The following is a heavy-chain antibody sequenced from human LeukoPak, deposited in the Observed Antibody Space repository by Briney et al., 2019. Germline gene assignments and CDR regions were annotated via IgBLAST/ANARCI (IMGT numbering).Heavy chain of an antibody. CDR2: IYYSGST. CDR3: ARDLRRLGPNDWYFDL. Sequence: PSETLSLTCTVSGGSISSYYWSWIRQPPGKGLEWIGYIYYSGSTNYNPSLKSRVTISVDTSKNQFSLKLSSVTAADTAVYYCARDLRRLGPNDWYFDLWGRGTLVTVSS. J-gene: IGHJ2*01. CDR1: GGSISSYY. V-gene: IGHV4-59*01. D-gene: IGHD7-27*01.